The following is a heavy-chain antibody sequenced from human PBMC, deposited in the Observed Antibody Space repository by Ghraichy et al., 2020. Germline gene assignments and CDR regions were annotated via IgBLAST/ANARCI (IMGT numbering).Heavy chain of an antibody. CDR3: ARLFGGATMGFYFDS. V-gene: IGHV4-4*09. CDR1: GGSISHYY. J-gene: IGHJ4*02. CDR2: ISGIT. Sequence: SETLSLTCAVSGGSISHYYWSWVRQPPGKGLEWIGYISGITNYNPSLKSRFTISVDTSKIQFSLQLSSVTAADTAVYYCARLFGGATMGFYFDSWSQGSLVTVSS. D-gene: IGHD1-26*01.